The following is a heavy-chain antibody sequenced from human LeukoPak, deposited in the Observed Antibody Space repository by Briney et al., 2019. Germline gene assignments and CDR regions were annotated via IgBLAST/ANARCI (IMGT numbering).Heavy chain of an antibody. D-gene: IGHD4-17*01. Sequence: GGSLRLSCAASGFTFSSYWMSWVRQAPGKGLEWVANIKQDGSEKYYVDSVKGRFTISRDNAKNSLYLQMNSLRAEDTAVYYCARAVHTVTILKYWYFDLWGRGTLVTVSS. CDR3: ARAVHTVTILKYWYFDL. V-gene: IGHV3-7*01. J-gene: IGHJ2*01. CDR2: IKQDGSEK. CDR1: GFTFSSYW.